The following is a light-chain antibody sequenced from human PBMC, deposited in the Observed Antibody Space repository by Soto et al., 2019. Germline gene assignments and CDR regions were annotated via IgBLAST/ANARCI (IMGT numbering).Light chain of an antibody. Sequence: DIQMTQSPSSLSASIGDKVTITSRASQSISSYLNWNHQRPGKAPKLLIYAASSLQRGVPSRFSGSGSGTDFTLTISSLQPEDFATYYCQQSYSTSITFGQGTRLEIK. J-gene: IGKJ5*01. V-gene: IGKV1-39*01. CDR1: QSISSY. CDR3: QQSYSTSIT. CDR2: AAS.